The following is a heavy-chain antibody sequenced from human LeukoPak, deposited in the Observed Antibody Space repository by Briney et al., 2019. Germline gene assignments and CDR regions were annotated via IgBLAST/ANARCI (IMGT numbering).Heavy chain of an antibody. CDR3: AKAFRDCSSASCFRAADC. Sequence: GGSLRLSCAASGFTFSGYAMSWVRQAPGQGLEWVSAISGGGSTTYYADSVKGRFTVSRDNSKNTLYLQLNSLSAEDTAVYYCAKAFRDCSSASCFRAADCWGQGTLVTVSS. J-gene: IGHJ4*02. D-gene: IGHD2-15*01. CDR1: GFTFSGYA. V-gene: IGHV3-23*01. CDR2: ISGGGSTT.